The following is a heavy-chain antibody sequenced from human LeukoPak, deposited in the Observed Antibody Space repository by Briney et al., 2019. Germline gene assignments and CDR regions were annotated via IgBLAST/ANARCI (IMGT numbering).Heavy chain of an antibody. D-gene: IGHD3-22*01. CDR3: ARDYYDSSGYYPDY. Sequence: PGGSLRLSCAASGFTFSSFWMSWVRQAPGKGLEWVAHIKQDGSEKYYVDSVKGRFTMSRDNAKNSLYLQMNSLRAEDTAVYYCARDYYDSSGYYPDYWGQGTLVTVSS. J-gene: IGHJ4*02. CDR1: GFTFSSFW. V-gene: IGHV3-7*01. CDR2: IKQDGSEK.